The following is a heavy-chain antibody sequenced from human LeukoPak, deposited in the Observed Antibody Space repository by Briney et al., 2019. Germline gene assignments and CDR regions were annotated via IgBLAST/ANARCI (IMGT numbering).Heavy chain of an antibody. J-gene: IGHJ4*02. D-gene: IGHD3-9*01. CDR2: IKQDESEK. CDR1: GFTFSNYW. CDR3: ARDESTYDILTGYYIDY. Sequence: GGSLRLSCVFSGFTFSNYWMSWVRQAPGKGLEWVANIKQDESEKHYVDSVKGRFTISRDNSKNTLYLQMNSLRAEDTAVYYCARDESTYDILTGYYIDYWGQGTLVTVSS. V-gene: IGHV3-7*01.